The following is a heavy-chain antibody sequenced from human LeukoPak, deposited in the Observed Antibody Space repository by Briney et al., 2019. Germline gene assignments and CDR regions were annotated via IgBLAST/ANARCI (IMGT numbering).Heavy chain of an antibody. CDR3: ARSGRLSSSSFFDY. CDR1: GFTVSSDY. D-gene: IGHD1-14*01. V-gene: IGHV3-53*01. CDR2: IYSGGST. Sequence: TGGSLRLSCAASGFTVSSDYMSWVRQAPGKGLEWVSVIYSGGSTYYADSVKGRFTISRDNSKNTLYLQMNSLRAEDTAVYYCARSGRLSSSSFFDYWGQGTLVTVSS. J-gene: IGHJ4*02.